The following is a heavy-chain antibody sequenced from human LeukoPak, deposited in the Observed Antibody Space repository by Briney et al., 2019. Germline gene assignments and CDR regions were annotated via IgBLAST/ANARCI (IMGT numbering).Heavy chain of an antibody. CDR1: GGTFSSYA. CDR3: VRGPSGSTYFDY. J-gene: IGHJ4*02. CDR2: IIPILGIA. V-gene: IGHV1-69*10. D-gene: IGHD1-26*01. Sequence: VKVSCKASGGTFSSYAISWVRQAPGQGLEWMGRIIPILGIANYAQKFQGRVTITADKSTSTAYMELSSLRSEDTAVYYCVRGPSGSTYFDYWGQGTLVTVSS.